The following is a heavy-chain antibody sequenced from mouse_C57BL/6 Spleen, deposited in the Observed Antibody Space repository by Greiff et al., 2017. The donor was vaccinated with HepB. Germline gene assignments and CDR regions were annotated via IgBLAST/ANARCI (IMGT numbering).Heavy chain of an antibody. V-gene: IGHV3-6*01. CDR3: ARGYYGNYVAWFAY. D-gene: IGHD2-1*01. Sequence: EVKLVESGPGLVKPSQSLSLTCSVTGYSITSGYYWNWIRQFPGNKLEWMGYISYDGSNNYNPSLKNRISITRDTSKNQFFLKLNSVTTEDTATYYCARGYYGNYVAWFAYWGQGTLVTVSA. CDR2: ISYDGSN. J-gene: IGHJ3*01. CDR1: GYSITSGYY.